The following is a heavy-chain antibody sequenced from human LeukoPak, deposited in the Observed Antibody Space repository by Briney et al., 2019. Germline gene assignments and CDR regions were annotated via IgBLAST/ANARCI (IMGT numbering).Heavy chain of an antibody. CDR2: XSSNGGGT. CDR1: GFTFSSYA. V-gene: IGHV3-23*01. D-gene: IGHD3-10*01. Sequence: PGGSLRLSCAASGFTFSSYAMSWVRRAPGKGLEWVSXXSSNGGGTFYADSVKGQFTISRDNSQNTLYLQMNSLRAEDTAIYYCAKHYGSGTYYNYLDYWGQGTLVTVSS. J-gene: IGHJ4*02. CDR3: AKHYGSGTYYNYLDY.